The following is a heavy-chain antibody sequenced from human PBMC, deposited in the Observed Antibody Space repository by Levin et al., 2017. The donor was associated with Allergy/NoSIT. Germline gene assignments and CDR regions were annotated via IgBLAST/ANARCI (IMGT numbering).Heavy chain of an antibody. CDR3: ARSRRAGNGYDFPSYYYYGMDV. D-gene: IGHD3-3*01. Sequence: KISCRASGGTFSNNAISWLRQAPGQGLEWMGGFLPLFGTSNYAQSLRARGTISGDASTSTVYLELRNLRSEDTASYFCARSRRAGNGYDFPSYYYYGMDVWGQGTTVTVS. CDR2: FLPLFGTS. CDR1: GGTFSNNA. J-gene: IGHJ6*02. V-gene: IGHV1-69*01.